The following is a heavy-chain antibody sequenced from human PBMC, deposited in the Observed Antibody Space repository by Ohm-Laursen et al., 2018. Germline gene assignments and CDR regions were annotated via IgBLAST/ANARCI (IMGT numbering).Heavy chain of an antibody. V-gene: IGHV3-7*03. CDR1: GFTFSGYW. Sequence: GSLRLSCTASGFTFSGYWMSWVRQAPGRGLEWVANIKQDGSEKYYVDSVKGRFTISRDNARKSLYLEMNSLRAEDTAVYYCAKLVGYDAFDIWGQGTMVTVSS. CDR3: AKLVGYDAFDI. CDR2: IKQDGSEK. D-gene: IGHD2-15*01. J-gene: IGHJ3*02.